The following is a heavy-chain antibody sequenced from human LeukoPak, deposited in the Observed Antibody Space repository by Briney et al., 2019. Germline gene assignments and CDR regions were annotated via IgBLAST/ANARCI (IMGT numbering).Heavy chain of an antibody. J-gene: IGHJ6*02. CDR3: ARYGMDV. CDR1: GYTFTSYD. CDR2: MNPNSGNT. Sequence: ASVKVSCKASGYTFTSYDINWVRQATGQGLEWMGWMNPNSGNTGYAQKLQGRVTMTTDTSTSTAYMELRSLRSDDTAVYYCARYGMDVWGQGTTVTVSS. V-gene: IGHV1-8*01.